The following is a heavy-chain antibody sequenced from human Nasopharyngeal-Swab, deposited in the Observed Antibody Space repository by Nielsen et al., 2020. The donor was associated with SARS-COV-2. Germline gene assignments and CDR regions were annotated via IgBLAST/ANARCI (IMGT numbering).Heavy chain of an antibody. J-gene: IGHJ6*02. V-gene: IGHV7-4-1*02. D-gene: IGHD1-26*01. Sequence: ASVKVSCKASGYTFTSDAMNWVRQAPGQGLEWMGWINTNTGNPTYAQGFTGRFVFSLDTSVSTAYLQISSLKAEDTAVYYCARPGWEPYTYYYYGMDVWGQGTTVTVSS. CDR2: INTNTGNP. CDR1: GYTFTSDA. CDR3: ARPGWEPYTYYYYGMDV.